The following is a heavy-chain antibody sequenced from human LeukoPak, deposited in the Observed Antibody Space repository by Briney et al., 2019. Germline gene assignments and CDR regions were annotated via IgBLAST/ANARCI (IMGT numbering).Heavy chain of an antibody. D-gene: IGHD6-13*01. CDR3: ARGYFLRSAGAYSNNWYNDRYYFDY. J-gene: IGHJ4*02. V-gene: IGHV4-34*01. Sequence: GSLRLSCAASGFTFRSYWMYWIRQPPGKGLEWIGEINHTGSTNYNPSLKTRVTISVDTSKNQFSLKLSSVTAADTAVYYCARGYFLRSAGAYSNNWYNDRYYFDYWGQGTLVTVPS. CDR1: GFTFRSYW. CDR2: INHTGST.